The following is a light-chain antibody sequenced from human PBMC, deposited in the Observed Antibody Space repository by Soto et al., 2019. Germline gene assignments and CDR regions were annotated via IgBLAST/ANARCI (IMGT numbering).Light chain of an antibody. CDR1: SSNIGSNT. J-gene: IGLJ2*01. CDR3: AAGDDSLNCVV. V-gene: IGLV1-44*01. CDR2: TNN. Sequence: QSALTQPPSASETPGQRVTISCSGSSSNIGSNTVDWYQQLPGTAPKLLIYTNNQRPSGVPDRFSGSKSGTSASLAISGLQSEDEATYYCAAGDDSLNCVVFGAGTKLTVL.